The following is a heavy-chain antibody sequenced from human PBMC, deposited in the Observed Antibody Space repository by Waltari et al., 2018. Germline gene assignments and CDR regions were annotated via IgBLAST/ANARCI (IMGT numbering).Heavy chain of an antibody. CDR2: IIPIFGTA. CDR1: GGTLSSYA. J-gene: IGHJ6*02. Sequence: QVQLVQSGAEVKKPGSSVKGSCQASGGTLSSYAISGVRQAPGQGLEWMGRIIPIFGTANYAQKFQGRVTITADKSTSTAYMELSSLRSEDTAVYYCAREGPTTVTYYYGMDVWGQGTTVTVSS. CDR3: AREGPTTVTYYYGMDV. D-gene: IGHD4-4*01. V-gene: IGHV1-69*08.